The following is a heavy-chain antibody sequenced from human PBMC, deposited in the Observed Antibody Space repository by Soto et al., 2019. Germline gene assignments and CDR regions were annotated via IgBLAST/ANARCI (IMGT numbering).Heavy chain of an antibody. CDR1: GFTFSDFW. CDR2: IKHDGSEK. CDR3: ARGGSWGPDF. Sequence: EVQLVESGGDLVQPGGSLRLSCAASGFTFSDFWMSWVRQAPGKGLDWVANIKHDGSEKYYVDSVEGRCTISRDNTKDSRYLQMNSLRAEDTAVYYCARGGSWGPDFWGQGTLVTVSS. J-gene: IGHJ4*02. D-gene: IGHD2-15*01. V-gene: IGHV3-7*01.